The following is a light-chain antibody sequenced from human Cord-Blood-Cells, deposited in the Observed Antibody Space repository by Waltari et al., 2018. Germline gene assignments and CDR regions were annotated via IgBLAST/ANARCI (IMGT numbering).Light chain of an antibody. J-gene: IGKJ1*01. CDR2: AAS. V-gene: IGKV1-39*01. Sequence: IKMTQPPSSLSAPVGDRATITCRASQSISSYLNWYQQKPGKAPKLLIYAASSLQSGVPSRFSGSGSGTDFTLTISSLQPEDFATYYCQQSYSTTWTFGQGTKVEIK. CDR1: QSISSY. CDR3: QQSYSTTWT.